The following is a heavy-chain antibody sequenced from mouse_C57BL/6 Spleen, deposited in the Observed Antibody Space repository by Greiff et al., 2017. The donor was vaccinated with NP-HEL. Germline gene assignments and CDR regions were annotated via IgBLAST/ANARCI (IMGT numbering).Heavy chain of an antibody. CDR1: GFTFSSYA. CDR2: ICDGGSYT. J-gene: IGHJ2*01. V-gene: IGHV5-4*01. D-gene: IGHD1-1*01. CDR3: ARDELRYDY. Sequence: EVHLVESGGGLVKPGGSLKLSCAASGFTFSSYAMSWVRQTPEKRLEWVATICDGGSYTYYPDNVKGRFTISRDNAKNNLYLQMSHLKSEDTAMYYCARDELRYDYWGQGTTLTVSS.